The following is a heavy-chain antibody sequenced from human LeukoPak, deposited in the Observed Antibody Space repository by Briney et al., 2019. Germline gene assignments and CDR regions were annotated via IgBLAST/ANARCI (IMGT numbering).Heavy chain of an antibody. J-gene: IGHJ6*03. Sequence: GGSLRLSCAASGFTFSSYAMSWVRQAPGKGLKWVSTINDNGAGTYYADSVKGRSTISRDNTYNTVSLQMNSLRDEDTGVYYCAKGLRTGVGPYMGYHYYMDVWGKGATVTVSS. CDR3: AKGLRTGVGPYMGYHYYMDV. V-gene: IGHV3-23*01. CDR1: GFTFSSYA. CDR2: INDNGAGT. D-gene: IGHD3-16*01.